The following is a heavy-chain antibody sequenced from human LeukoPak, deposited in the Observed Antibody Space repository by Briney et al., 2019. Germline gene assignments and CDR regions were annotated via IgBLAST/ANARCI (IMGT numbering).Heavy chain of an antibody. J-gene: IGHJ4*02. D-gene: IGHD1-26*01. V-gene: IGHV3-21*01. Sequence: GGSLRLSCAASGFTFSSYSMNWVRQAPGKGLEWVSSISSSSSYIYYADSVKGRFTISRENPKHCLYLHMNSLRAEDTAVYYCVSWRSGSHSTDWDYWGQGTLVTVSS. CDR2: ISSSSSYI. CDR1: GFTFSSYS. CDR3: VSWRSGSHSTDWDY.